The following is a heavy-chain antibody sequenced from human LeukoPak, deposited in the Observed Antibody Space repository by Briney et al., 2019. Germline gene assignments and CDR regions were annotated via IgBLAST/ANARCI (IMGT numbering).Heavy chain of an antibody. J-gene: IGHJ3*02. CDR2: ISAYNGNT. CDR3: ARRAVVAPAFDI. D-gene: IGHD2-15*01. Sequence: ASVKVSCKASGYTFTSYGISWVQQAPGQGLEWMGWISAYNGNTNYAQKLQGRVTMTTETSTSTAYMELRSLRSDDTAVYYCARRAVVAPAFDIWGQGTMVTVSS. V-gene: IGHV1-18*01. CDR1: GYTFTSYG.